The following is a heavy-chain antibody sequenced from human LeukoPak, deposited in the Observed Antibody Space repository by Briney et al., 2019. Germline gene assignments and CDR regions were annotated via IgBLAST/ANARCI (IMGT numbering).Heavy chain of an antibody. V-gene: IGHV4-59*01. CDR1: GGSISSYY. CDR3: ARADILTGQADY. CDR2: IYYSGST. Sequence: PSETLSLTCTVSGGSISSYYWSWIRQPPGKGLEWIGYIYYSGSTNYNPSLKSRVTISVDTSKNQFSLKLSSVTAADTAVYYCARADILTGQADYWGQGTLVTVSS. J-gene: IGHJ4*02. D-gene: IGHD3-9*01.